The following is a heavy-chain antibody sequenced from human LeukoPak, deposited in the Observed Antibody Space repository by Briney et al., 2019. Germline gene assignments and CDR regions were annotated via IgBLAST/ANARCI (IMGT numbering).Heavy chain of an antibody. D-gene: IGHD2-2*02. CDR2: ISSSGSTI. J-gene: IGHJ4*02. V-gene: IGHV3-11*04. CDR3: ARASLGYCSSTSCYTSEDY. Sequence: GGSLRLSCAASGFTFSDHYMSWIRQAPGKGPEWVSYISSSGSTIYYADSAKGRFTISRDNAKNSLYLQMNSLRAEDTAVYYCARASLGYCSSTSCYTSEDYWGQGTLVTVSS. CDR1: GFTFSDHY.